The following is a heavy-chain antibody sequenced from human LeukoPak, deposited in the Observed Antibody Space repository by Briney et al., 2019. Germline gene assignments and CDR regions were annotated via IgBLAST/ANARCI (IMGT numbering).Heavy chain of an antibody. J-gene: IGHJ3*02. CDR3: ARGRAFDI. V-gene: IGHV4-34*01. Sequence: SETLSLTCAVYGRSFSGYYWSWIRQPPGEGLEWIGEINHSGSTNYNPSLKSRVTISVDTSKNQFSLKLSSVTAADTAVYYCARGRAFDIWGQGTMVTVSS. CDR2: INHSGST. CDR1: GRSFSGYY.